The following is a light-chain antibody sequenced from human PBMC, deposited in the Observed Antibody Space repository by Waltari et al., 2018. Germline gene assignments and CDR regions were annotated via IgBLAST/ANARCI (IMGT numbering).Light chain of an antibody. Sequence: QSVLTQPPSMSGAPGQRVTISCTGSSSNIGAGYDVHWYQRLPGAAPQVIIYDNNNRPSGVPARFSGAKSGTSATLAITGLQAEDEADYYCQSYDTSLNAVFGGGTKLTVL. V-gene: IGLV1-40*01. CDR1: SSNIGAGYD. CDR3: QSYDTSLNAV. CDR2: DNN. J-gene: IGLJ2*01.